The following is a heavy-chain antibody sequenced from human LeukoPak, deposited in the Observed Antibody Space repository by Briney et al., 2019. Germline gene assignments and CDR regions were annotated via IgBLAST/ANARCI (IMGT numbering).Heavy chain of an antibody. CDR3: ARYRYSSGWSRNAFDI. D-gene: IGHD6-19*01. CDR1: GYTFTGYY. Sequence: GASVKVSCKASGYTFTGYYMHWVRQAPGQGLEWMGWINPNSGGTNYAQKFQGRVTMTRDTSISTAYMELSRLRSDDTAVYYCARYRYSSGWSRNAFDIWGQGTMVTVSS. CDR2: INPNSGGT. J-gene: IGHJ3*02. V-gene: IGHV1-2*02.